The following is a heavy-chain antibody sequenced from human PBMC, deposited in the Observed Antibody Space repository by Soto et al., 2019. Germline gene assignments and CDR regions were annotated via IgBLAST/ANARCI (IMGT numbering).Heavy chain of an antibody. CDR2: IYYSGGT. D-gene: IGHD5-18*01. CDR3: ARCGLNNVDTTMIWDWFDP. J-gene: IGHJ5*02. V-gene: IGHV4-30-4*01. CDR1: GGSISSGDSY. Sequence: SETLSLTCTVSGGSISSGDSYWSWIRQAPXKGLEWIGYIYYSGGTYYNPSLKSRVTMSLNTSKNQFSLKLSSVTAADTAVYYCARCGLNNVDTTMIWDWFDPWGQGTLVTVSS.